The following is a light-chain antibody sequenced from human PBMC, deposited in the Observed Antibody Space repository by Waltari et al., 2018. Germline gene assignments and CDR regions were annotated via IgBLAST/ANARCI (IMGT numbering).Light chain of an antibody. Sequence: QSVLTQPPSVSGAPGQRVTIPCTGSGSNLGAGSAVHWFHQVPRTAPKLPIYGSTSRPLGVPDRFFGSTSGTSASLTITGLQVEDEGDYYCQSYDTSLSVVFGGGTKLTVL. V-gene: IGLV1-40*01. CDR1: GSNLGAGSA. CDR2: GST. J-gene: IGLJ3*02. CDR3: QSYDTSLSVV.